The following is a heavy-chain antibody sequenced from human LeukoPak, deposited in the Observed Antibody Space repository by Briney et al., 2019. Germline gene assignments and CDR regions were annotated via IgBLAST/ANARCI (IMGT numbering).Heavy chain of an antibody. Sequence: PGGSLRLSCAASGFTFTSHGMHWLRQAPGKGLEWVAHIRHDGSNKYYTDSVKGRFTISRDDSKKMLYLQMNSLRPEDTALYYCARGRRSGGITMIRGVKDRGWFDPWGQGTLVTVSS. CDR1: GFTFTSHG. CDR2: IRHDGSNK. CDR3: ARGRRSGGITMIRGVKDRGWFDP. D-gene: IGHD3-10*01. V-gene: IGHV3-30*02. J-gene: IGHJ5*02.